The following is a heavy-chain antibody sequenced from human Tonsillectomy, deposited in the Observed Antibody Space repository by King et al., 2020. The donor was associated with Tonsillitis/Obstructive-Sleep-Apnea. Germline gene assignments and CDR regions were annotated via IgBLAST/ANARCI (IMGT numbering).Heavy chain of an antibody. J-gene: IGHJ4*02. CDR2: IFPGDSDT. D-gene: IGHD3-3*01. Sequence: VQLVQSGAEVKKPGESLKISCKSSGYSFTSYWIGWVRQMPGKGLEWMGLIFPGDSDTRYSPSFQGQVTISADKSISTAYLQWSSLKASDTALYYCARLFRAEGDFRSGYYRHPTRGFFDFWGQGTLVTVSS. CDR1: GYSFTSYW. V-gene: IGHV5-51*01. CDR3: ARLFRAEGDFRSGYYRHPTRGFFDF.